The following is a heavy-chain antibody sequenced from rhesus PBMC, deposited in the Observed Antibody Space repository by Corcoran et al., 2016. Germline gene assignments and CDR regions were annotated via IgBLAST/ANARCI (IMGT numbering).Heavy chain of an antibody. Sequence: EVQLVQSGAEVKRPGESLKLSCKTSGYSFTSYWISWLRQRPGKGMEWRGAIDPSDSDTRYNPSFQGQVTISADKSISTAYLQGSRLKASDTATYYCAKSRDSSGWAGDYWGQGVLVTVSS. CDR1: GYSFTSYW. D-gene: IGHD6-31*01. CDR2: IDPSDSDT. J-gene: IGHJ4*01. V-gene: IGHV5-20*01. CDR3: AKSRDSSGWAGDY.